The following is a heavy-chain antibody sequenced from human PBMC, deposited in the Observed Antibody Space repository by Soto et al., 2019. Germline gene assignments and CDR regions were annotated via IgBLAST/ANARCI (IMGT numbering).Heavy chain of an antibody. Sequence: PWQLLTNYCRGGGDSITSYSAGRVRKMPGKGLEWMGIIYPGDSDTTYSPSFQGQVTISADKSISTAYLQWSSLKASDTAMYYCARQSTKRIGQTYYYYKGMDVWGQGTPVTVSS. D-gene: IGHD2-15*01. J-gene: IGHJ6*02. V-gene: IGHV5-51*01. CDR3: ARQSTKRIGQTYYYYKGMDV. CDR2: IYPGDSDT. CDR1: GDSITSYS.